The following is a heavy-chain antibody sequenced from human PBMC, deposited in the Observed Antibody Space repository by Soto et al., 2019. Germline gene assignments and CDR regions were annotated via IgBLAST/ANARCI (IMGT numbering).Heavy chain of an antibody. CDR3: AKDNPGVRLFYYGMDV. Sequence: GGSLRLSCAASGFTFSSYAMSWVRQAPGEGLEWVAAISGSGVSTYYADSVKGRFTISRDNSKNTLYLQMNSLRAEDTAVYYCAKDNPGVRLFYYGMDVWGQGTTVTVSS. CDR1: GFTFSSYA. D-gene: IGHD6-25*01. V-gene: IGHV3-23*01. CDR2: ISGSGVST. J-gene: IGHJ6*02.